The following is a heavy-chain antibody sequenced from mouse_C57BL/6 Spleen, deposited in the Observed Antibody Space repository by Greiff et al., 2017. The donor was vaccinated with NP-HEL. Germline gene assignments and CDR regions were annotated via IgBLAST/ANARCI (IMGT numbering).Heavy chain of an antibody. V-gene: IGHV1-52*01. Sequence: QVQLQQPGAELVRPGSSVKLSCKASGYTFTSYWMHWVKQRPIQGLEWIGNIDPSDSETHYNQKFKDKATLTVDKSSSTAYMQLSSLTSEDSAVYYCAREFYYYAMDYWGQGTSVTVSS. CDR2: IDPSDSET. CDR1: GYTFTSYW. CDR3: AREFYYYAMDY. J-gene: IGHJ4*01.